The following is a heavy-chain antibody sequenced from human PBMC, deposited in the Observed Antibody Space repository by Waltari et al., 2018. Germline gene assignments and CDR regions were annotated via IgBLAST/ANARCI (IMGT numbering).Heavy chain of an antibody. CDR1: GGSISSYY. CDR3: ARAGKSTYDY. Sequence: QVQLQESGPGLVKPSETLSLTCTVSGGSISSYYWSWIRQPPGKGLEWIGYIYYSGSTNYNPSLKSRVTISVDTSKNQFSLKLSSVTAADTTVYYCARAGKSTYDYWGQGTLVTVSS. V-gene: IGHV4-59*01. CDR2: IYYSGST. J-gene: IGHJ4*02.